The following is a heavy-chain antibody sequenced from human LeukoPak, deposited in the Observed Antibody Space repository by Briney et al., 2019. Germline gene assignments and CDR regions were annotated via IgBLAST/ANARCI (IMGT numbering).Heavy chain of an antibody. CDR1: GFTFRNHR. J-gene: IGHJ4*02. D-gene: IGHD6-6*01. V-gene: IGHV3-74*03. CDR2: ISSDGSST. Sequence: GGSLRLSCAASGFTFRNHRMHWVRQTPGKGLVWVSRISSDGSSTTYADSVKGRFTISRDNAKNTLYLQMNNLRAEDTAMYYCARDQRVTGRPDIDYWGQGTLVIVSS. CDR3: ARDQRVTGRPDIDY.